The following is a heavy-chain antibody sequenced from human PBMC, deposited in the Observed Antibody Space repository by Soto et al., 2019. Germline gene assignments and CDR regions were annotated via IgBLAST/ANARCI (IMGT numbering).Heavy chain of an antibody. J-gene: IGHJ4*02. CDR1: GGSISSYY. CDR2: IYYSETA. CDR3: ARVSSSWYKDYFDY. Sequence: SETLSLTCTVSGGSISSYYWSWIRQPPGKGLEWIAYIYYSETAYYNPSLKSRLTLSLDTSKNTFSLMLTSVTAADTAVYYCARVSSSWYKDYFDYWGQGTLVTVSS. D-gene: IGHD6-13*01. V-gene: IGHV4-59*12.